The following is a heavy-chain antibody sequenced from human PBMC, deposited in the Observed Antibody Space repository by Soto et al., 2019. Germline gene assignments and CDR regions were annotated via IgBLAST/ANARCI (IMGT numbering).Heavy chain of an antibody. CDR2: ISAYNGNT. Sequence: QVQLVQSGAEVKKPGASVKVSCKASGYTFTSYGISWVRQAPGQGLEWMGWISAYNGNTNYAQKLQGRVTMTTDTATSTADMELRSLRCDDTAVYYCARERPYSSSWYVPPSNYYYGMDVWGPGTTVTVSS. CDR3: ARERPYSSSWYVPPSNYYYGMDV. D-gene: IGHD6-13*01. J-gene: IGHJ6*02. CDR1: GYTFTSYG. V-gene: IGHV1-18*01.